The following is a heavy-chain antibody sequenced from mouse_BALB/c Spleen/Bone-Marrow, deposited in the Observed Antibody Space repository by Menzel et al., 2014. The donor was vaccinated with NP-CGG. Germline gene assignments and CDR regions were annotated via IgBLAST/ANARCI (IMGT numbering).Heavy chain of an antibody. J-gene: IGHJ4*01. CDR3: ARERDGYFRDAMDY. CDR2: INSNGGST. CDR1: GFTFSSYG. Sequence: DVKLQESGGGLVRPGGSLKLSCAASGFTFSSYGMSWVRQTPDKRLELVATINSNGGSTYYPDSVKGRFTISRDNAKNTLYLQMSSLKSEDTAMYYCARERDGYFRDAMDYWGQGTSVTVSS. D-gene: IGHD2-3*01. V-gene: IGHV5-6-3*01.